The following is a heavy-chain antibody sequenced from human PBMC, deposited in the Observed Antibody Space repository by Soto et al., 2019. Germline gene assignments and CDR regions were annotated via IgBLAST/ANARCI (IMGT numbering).Heavy chain of an antibody. CDR1: AGSISSGGDY. CDR3: ASNILTGYHTPNTDY. CDR2: IYYSGST. Sequence: SETLSLTCTVSAGSISSGGDYWSWIRQHPGKGLEWVGYIYYSGSTYYNPSLKSRVTISVDTSKNQFSLKLSSVTAADTAVYYCASNILTGYHTPNTDYWGQGTLVTVS. J-gene: IGHJ4*02. V-gene: IGHV4-31*03. D-gene: IGHD3-9*01.